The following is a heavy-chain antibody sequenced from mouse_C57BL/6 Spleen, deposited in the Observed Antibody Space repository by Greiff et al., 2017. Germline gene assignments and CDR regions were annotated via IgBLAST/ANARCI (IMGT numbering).Heavy chain of an antibody. J-gene: IGHJ4*01. Sequence: VQLQQPGAELVMPGASVKLSCKASGYTFTSYWMHWVKQRPGQGLEWIGEIDPSDSYTNYNQKFNGKSTLTVDKSSSTAYMQLSSLTSEDSAVYYCARKGADYYGSSYAAMDYWGQGTSVTVSS. D-gene: IGHD1-1*01. V-gene: IGHV1-69*01. CDR1: GYTFTSYW. CDR2: IDPSDSYT. CDR3: ARKGADYYGSSYAAMDY.